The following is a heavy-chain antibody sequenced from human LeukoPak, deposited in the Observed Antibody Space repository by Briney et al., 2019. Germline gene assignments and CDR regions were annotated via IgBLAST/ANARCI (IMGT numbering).Heavy chain of an antibody. D-gene: IGHD6-19*01. Sequence: ASVKVSCKASGYTFTSYYMHWVRQAPGQGLEWMGIINPSGGSTSYAQKFQGRVTMTRDTSTSTVYMELSGLRSEDTAVYYCARFIAVAGHFDYWGQGTLVTVSS. V-gene: IGHV1-46*01. CDR2: INPSGGST. CDR3: ARFIAVAGHFDY. CDR1: GYTFTSYY. J-gene: IGHJ4*02.